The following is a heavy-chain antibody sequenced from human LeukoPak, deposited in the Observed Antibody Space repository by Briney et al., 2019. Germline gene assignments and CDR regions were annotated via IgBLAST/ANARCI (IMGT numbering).Heavy chain of an antibody. D-gene: IGHD4-17*01. J-gene: IGHJ5*02. CDR1: AYTFTSYG. Sequence: ASVKVSCKASAYTFTSYGISWVRQAPGQGLEWMGWISAYNGNTNYAQKPQGRVTMTTDTSTSTAYMELRSLRSDDTAVYYCARDPPTTVTTKESWFDPWGQGTLVTVSS. CDR3: ARDPPTTVTTKESWFDP. CDR2: ISAYNGNT. V-gene: IGHV1-18*01.